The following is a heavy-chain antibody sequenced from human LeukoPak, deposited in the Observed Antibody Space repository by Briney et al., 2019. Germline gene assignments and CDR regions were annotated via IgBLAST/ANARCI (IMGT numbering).Heavy chain of an antibody. V-gene: IGHV3-23*01. CDR3: AKVKSFSPQYYFDY. CDR2: LSGSGGST. J-gene: IGHJ4*02. CDR1: GFTFSSYA. D-gene: IGHD2/OR15-2a*01. Sequence: PGGSLRLSCAASGFTFSSYAQSWVRQAPGKGLEGVSALSGSGGSTYYADSVKGRFTISRDNSKNTLYLKMHSLRAEDTAVYYCAKVKSFSPQYYFDYWGQGTLVTVSS.